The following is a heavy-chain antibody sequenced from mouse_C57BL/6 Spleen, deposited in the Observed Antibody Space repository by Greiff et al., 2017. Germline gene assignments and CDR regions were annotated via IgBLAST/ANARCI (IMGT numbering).Heavy chain of an antibody. Sequence: EVQVVESGGDLVKPGGSLKLSCAASGFTFSSYGMSWVRQTPDKRLEWVATISSGGSYTYYPDSVKGRFTISRDNAKNTLYLQMSSLKSEDTGMYYCARRDSEAYWGQGTLVTVSA. CDR2: ISSGGSYT. CDR3: ARRDSEAY. J-gene: IGHJ3*01. CDR1: GFTFSSYG. V-gene: IGHV5-6*01.